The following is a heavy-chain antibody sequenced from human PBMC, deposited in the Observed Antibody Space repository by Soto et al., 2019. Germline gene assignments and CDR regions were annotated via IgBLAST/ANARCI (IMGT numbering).Heavy chain of an antibody. Sequence: GGSLRLSCAASGFTFSSYGMHWVRQAPGKGLEWVAVIWYDGSNKYYADSVKGRFTISRDNSKNTLYLQMNSLRAEDTAVYYCARDREKVLWFGELFPYYGMDVWGQGTTVTVSS. J-gene: IGHJ6*02. CDR2: IWYDGSNK. V-gene: IGHV3-33*01. CDR1: GFTFSSYG. D-gene: IGHD3-10*01. CDR3: ARDREKVLWFGELFPYYGMDV.